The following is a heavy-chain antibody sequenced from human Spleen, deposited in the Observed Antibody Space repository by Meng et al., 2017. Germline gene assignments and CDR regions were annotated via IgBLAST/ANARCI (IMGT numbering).Heavy chain of an antibody. Sequence: ASVKVSCKASGYTFTSYYVHWVRQAPGQGLEWMGIINPSGGSTIYSQKFQGRVIMTRDTSTSTVYMELSRLRSDDTAVYYCARVMVRTPSPDYWGQGTLVTVSS. J-gene: IGHJ4*02. CDR3: ARVMVRTPSPDY. CDR1: GYTFTSYY. D-gene: IGHD3-10*01. CDR2: INPSGGST. V-gene: IGHV1-46*01.